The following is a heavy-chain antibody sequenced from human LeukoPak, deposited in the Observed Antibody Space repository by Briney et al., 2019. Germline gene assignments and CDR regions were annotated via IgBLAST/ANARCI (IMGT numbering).Heavy chain of an antibody. CDR3: ARRSGPICSSSTCYDWFDP. CDR1: GGSFSGYY. CDR2: INHSGST. Sequence: SETLSLTCAVYGGSFSGYYWSWIRQPPGKGLEWIGEINHSGSTNYNPSLKSRVTISVDTSKNQFSVNLGSVTAADTAVYYCARRSGPICSSSTCYDWFDPWGQGTLVTVSS. V-gene: IGHV4-34*01. D-gene: IGHD2/OR15-2a*01. J-gene: IGHJ5*02.